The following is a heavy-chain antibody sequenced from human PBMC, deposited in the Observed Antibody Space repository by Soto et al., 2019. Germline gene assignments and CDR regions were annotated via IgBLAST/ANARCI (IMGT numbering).Heavy chain of an antibody. J-gene: IGHJ4*02. V-gene: IGHV3-23*01. CDR2: ISGSGGKT. CDR3: ARWRYLDY. CDR1: GFSFGSYA. D-gene: IGHD2-15*01. Sequence: PGGSLRLSCAASGFSFGSYALSWVRQAPGKGLEWVSTISGSGGKTFYADSVKGRFSISRDTSQSTLYLQMNSLRADDTAMYYCARWRYLDYWGQGTRVTVSS.